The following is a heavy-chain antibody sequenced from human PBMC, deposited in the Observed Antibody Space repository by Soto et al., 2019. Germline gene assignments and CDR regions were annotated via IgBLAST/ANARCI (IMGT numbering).Heavy chain of an antibody. V-gene: IGHV4-39*01. D-gene: IGHD2-21*02. CDR2: IYYSGST. J-gene: IGHJ4*02. CDR1: GGSISSSSYY. CDR3: ARQRPGMVTAIWLFDY. Sequence: QLQLQESGPGLVKPSETLSLTCTVSGGSISSSSYYWGWIRQPPGKGLEWIGSIYYSGSTYYNPSLKSRVTISVDTSKNQFSLKLSSVTAADTAVYYCARQRPGMVTAIWLFDYWGQGTLVTVSS.